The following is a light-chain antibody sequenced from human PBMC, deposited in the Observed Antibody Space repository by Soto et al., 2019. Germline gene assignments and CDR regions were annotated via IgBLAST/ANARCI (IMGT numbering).Light chain of an antibody. CDR2: EAT. CDR3: CSYARSSTVV. J-gene: IGLJ2*01. CDR1: SSDVGGFNL. V-gene: IGLV2-23*02. Sequence: QSALTQPASVSGSPGQSITISCTGTSSDVGGFNLVSWYQQHPGKDPKLIIYEATKRPSGVSNRFSGSKSDNTASMTISGLQAEDEADYFCCSYARSSTVVFGGGTKVTVL.